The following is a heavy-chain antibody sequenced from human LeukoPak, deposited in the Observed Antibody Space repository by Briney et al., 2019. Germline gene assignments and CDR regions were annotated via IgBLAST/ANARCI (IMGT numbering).Heavy chain of an antibody. CDR1: GFTFSSYA. CDR2: ISGSGGST. Sequence: PGGSLRLSCAASGFTFSSYAMSWVRQAPGKGLEWVSAISGSGGSTYYADSVKGRFTISRDNSKNTLYLQMNSLRAEDTAVYYCAKGGGCSGGSCYGYMDVWGKGTTVTVSS. V-gene: IGHV3-23*01. D-gene: IGHD2-15*01. J-gene: IGHJ6*03. CDR3: AKGGGCSGGSCYGYMDV.